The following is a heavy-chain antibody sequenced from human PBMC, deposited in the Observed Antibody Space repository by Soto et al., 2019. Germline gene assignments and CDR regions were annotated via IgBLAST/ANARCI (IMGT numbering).Heavy chain of an antibody. V-gene: IGHV4-31*03. D-gene: IGHD3-10*01. Sequence: QVHLQESGPGLVKPSQTLSLTCTVSGGSISNAQYYWAWIRQHPGKGLDWIGYIYYSGNTYYSPSLKSRFSISIDTSKNLFSLKVNSVTAADTAVYYCAKTYGPFGWLDPWGQGTLVTVSS. CDR2: IYYSGNT. CDR1: GGSISNAQYY. CDR3: AKTYGPFGWLDP. J-gene: IGHJ5*02.